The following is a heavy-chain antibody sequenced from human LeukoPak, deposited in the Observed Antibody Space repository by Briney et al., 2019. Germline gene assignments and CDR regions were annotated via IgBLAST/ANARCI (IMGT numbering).Heavy chain of an antibody. CDR2: ISAYNGNT. CDR3: ARYKEVSYDSSGYYRTPFDY. CDR1: GYTFTSYG. V-gene: IGHV1-18*01. Sequence: GASVKVFCKASGYTFTSYGISWVRQAPGQGLEWMGWISAYNGNTNYAQKLQGRVTMTTDTSTSTAYMELRSLRSDDTAVYYCARYKEVSYDSSGYYRTPFDYWGQGTLVTVSS. D-gene: IGHD3-22*01. J-gene: IGHJ4*02.